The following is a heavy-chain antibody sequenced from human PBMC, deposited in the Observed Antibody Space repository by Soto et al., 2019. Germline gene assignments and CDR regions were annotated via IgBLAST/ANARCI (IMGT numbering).Heavy chain of an antibody. Sequence: QVQQWGAGLLKPSETLSLTCAVYGGSSSDYRWNWIRQSPGKGLEWIGDINHSGSTNYNPSLKSRVTLSVDTSKNQVSLKLTSVTAADTAVYYCSEGAYLAYGGQGILVTVSP. V-gene: IGHV4-34*01. CDR3: SEGAYLAY. CDR2: INHSGST. CDR1: GGSSSDYR. J-gene: IGHJ4*02.